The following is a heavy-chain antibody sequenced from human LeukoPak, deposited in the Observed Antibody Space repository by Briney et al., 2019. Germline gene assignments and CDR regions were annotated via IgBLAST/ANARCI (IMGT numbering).Heavy chain of an antibody. J-gene: IGHJ4*02. CDR3: AKKWGAYFDY. Sequence: GGSLRLSCAASGFTFSTYAMSWVRQAPGKGLEWVSDISGSGVNTYYADSVKGRFTISRDNSKNPLYLEMNSLRAEDTAVYYCAKKWGAYFDYWGQGTLVTVSS. CDR1: GFTFSTYA. V-gene: IGHV3-23*01. CDR2: ISGSGVNT. D-gene: IGHD3-16*01.